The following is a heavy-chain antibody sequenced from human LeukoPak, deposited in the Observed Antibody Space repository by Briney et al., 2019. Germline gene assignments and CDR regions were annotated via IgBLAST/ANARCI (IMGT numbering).Heavy chain of an antibody. CDR3: TRMLGIAAAGDDY. CDR2: IRSKANSYAT. D-gene: IGHD6-13*01. CDR1: GFTFSGSA. Sequence: GGSLRLSCAASGFTFSGSAMHWVREASGKGLEWVGRIRSKANSYATAYAASVKGRFTISRDDSKNTAYLQMNSLKTEDTAVYYCTRMLGIAAAGDDYWGQGTLVTVSS. V-gene: IGHV3-73*01. J-gene: IGHJ4*02.